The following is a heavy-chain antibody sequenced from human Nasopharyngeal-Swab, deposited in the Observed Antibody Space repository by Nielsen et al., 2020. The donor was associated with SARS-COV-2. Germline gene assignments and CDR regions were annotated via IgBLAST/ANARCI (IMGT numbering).Heavy chain of an antibody. J-gene: IGHJ4*02. Sequence: GGSLRLSCAASGFTFSSYWMSWVRQAPGKGLEWVANIKQDGSEKYYVDSVKGRFTISRDNAKNSLYLQMNSLRAEDTAVYYCARDSRGYSYGYIYFDYWGPGTLVTVSS. D-gene: IGHD5-18*01. V-gene: IGHV3-7*03. CDR3: ARDSRGYSYGYIYFDY. CDR2: IKQDGSEK. CDR1: GFTFSSYW.